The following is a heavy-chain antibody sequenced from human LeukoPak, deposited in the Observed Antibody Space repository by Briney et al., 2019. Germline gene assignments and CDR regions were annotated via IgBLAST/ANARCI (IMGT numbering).Heavy chain of an antibody. J-gene: IGHJ4*02. V-gene: IGHV1-18*01. CDR1: AYAFIIYG. D-gene: IGHD5-24*01. Sequence: ASVTVSCKASAYAFIIYGISWVRQAPGQGLEWMGWISAYNGNTNYAQKLQGRVTMTTDTSTSTAYMELRSLRSDDTAVYYCARDGDGYNFPYGDYWGQGTLVTVSS. CDR3: ARDGDGYNFPYGDY. CDR2: ISAYNGNT.